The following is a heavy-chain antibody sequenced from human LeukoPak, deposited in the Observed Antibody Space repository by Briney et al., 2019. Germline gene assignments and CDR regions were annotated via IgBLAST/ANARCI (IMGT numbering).Heavy chain of an antibody. CDR3: AREVYAGNWFDP. Sequence: GGSLRLSCAASGFTFSTCAMHWVRQAPGKGLEYVAAISGNGDSTYYANSVKGRFTISRDNSKNTLYLQIGSLRPEDMAVYYCAREVYAGNWFDPWGQGTLVTVSS. CDR2: ISGNGDST. CDR1: GFTFSTCA. V-gene: IGHV3-64*01. D-gene: IGHD2-8*01. J-gene: IGHJ5*02.